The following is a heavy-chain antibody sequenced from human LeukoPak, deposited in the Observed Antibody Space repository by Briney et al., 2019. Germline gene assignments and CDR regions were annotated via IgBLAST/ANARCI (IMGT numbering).Heavy chain of an antibody. D-gene: IGHD2-2*03. CDR1: GYTFTRSG. Sequence: ASLKVSCEASGYTFTRSGISRVRQAPGQGLEWMGWISAYNGNTNYAQKLQGRVTMTTDTSTSTAYMELRSLRSDDTAVCYCARMDPRAKDVFDIWGQGTMVTVSS. CDR2: ISAYNGNT. CDR3: ARMDPRAKDVFDI. J-gene: IGHJ3*02. V-gene: IGHV1-18*01.